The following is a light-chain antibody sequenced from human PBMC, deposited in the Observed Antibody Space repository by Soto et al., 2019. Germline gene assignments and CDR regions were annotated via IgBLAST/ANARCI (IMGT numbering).Light chain of an antibody. J-gene: IGKJ4*01. CDR3: QQYGSSPPLT. CDR2: GAS. V-gene: IGKV3-20*01. Sequence: EIVLTQSPGTLSLSPGERATLSCRASQSVSSSYLAWYPQKPGQAPRLLIYGASSMATGIPDRFSGSGSGTDFTLTISRLEPEDFAVYYCQQYGSSPPLTFGGGTKVEIK. CDR1: QSVSSSY.